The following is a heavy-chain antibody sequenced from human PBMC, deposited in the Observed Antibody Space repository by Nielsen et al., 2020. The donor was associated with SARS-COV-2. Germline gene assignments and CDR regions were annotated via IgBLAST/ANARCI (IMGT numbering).Heavy chain of an antibody. D-gene: IGHD4-23*01. J-gene: IGHJ4*02. Sequence: SETLSLTCIVSGGSISSGSHYWSWIRQPPGRGLEWIGSVYYRGTTYYKPSLKSRATVSVDTSKSRLSLVLTSVTAADTAVYYCATLSPDYGGGNVDHWGQGTLVAVSS. CDR2: VYYRGTT. CDR1: GGSISSGSHY. CDR3: ATLSPDYGGGNVDH. V-gene: IGHV4-39*01.